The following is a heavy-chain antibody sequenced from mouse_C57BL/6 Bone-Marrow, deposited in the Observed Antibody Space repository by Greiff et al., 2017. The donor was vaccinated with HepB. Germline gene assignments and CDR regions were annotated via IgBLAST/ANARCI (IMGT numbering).Heavy chain of an antibody. CDR3: ARLLRSSWFAY. CDR2: IYPRSGNT. D-gene: IGHD1-1*01. J-gene: IGHJ3*01. V-gene: IGHV1-81*01. Sequence: VQLQQSGAELARPGASVKLSCKASGYTFTSYGISWVKQRTGQGLEWIGEIYPRSGNTYYNEKFKGKATLTADKSASTAYMELRSLTSEDSAVYFCARLLRSSWFAYWGQGTLVTVSA. CDR1: GYTFTSYG.